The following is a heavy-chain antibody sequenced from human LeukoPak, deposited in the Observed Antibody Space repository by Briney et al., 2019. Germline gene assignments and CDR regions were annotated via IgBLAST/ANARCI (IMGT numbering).Heavy chain of an antibody. CDR3: AREASDCSSTSCYFLRWFDP. J-gene: IGHJ5*02. CDR2: IDPSDSYT. CDR1: GYCFTSYW. Sequence: GESLKISCKGSGYCFTSYWISWVRQMPGKGLEWMGRIDPSDSYTNYSPSFQGHVTISADKSISTAYLQWSSLKASDTAMYYCAREASDCSSTSCYFLRWFDPWGQGTLVTVSS. D-gene: IGHD2-2*01. V-gene: IGHV5-10-1*01.